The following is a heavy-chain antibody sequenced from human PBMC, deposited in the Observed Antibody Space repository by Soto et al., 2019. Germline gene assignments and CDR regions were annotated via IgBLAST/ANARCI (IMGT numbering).Heavy chain of an antibody. CDR1: NGCLNLCY. CDR3: TRVATAVPS. D-gene: IGHD5-18*01. V-gene: IGHV4-59*12. CDR2: IYYRGTT. J-gene: IGHJ5*02. Sequence: ATLGLPCSFSNGCLNLCYWSCIRHPPGKELEGIGNIYYRGTTNYNPSLQGRVPMSIDTSKNQFSLMLTSVTAADTAVYYCTRVATAVPSWGRGVLVTVSS.